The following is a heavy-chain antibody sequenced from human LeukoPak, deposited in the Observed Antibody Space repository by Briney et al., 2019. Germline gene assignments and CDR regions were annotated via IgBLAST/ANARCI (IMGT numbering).Heavy chain of an antibody. CDR3: ARDLGSGWQRNFDY. Sequence: ASVKVSCKASGYTFTGYYMHWVRQAPGQGLEWMGWINPNSGGTNYAQKLQGRVTMTTDTSTSTASMELRSLRSDDTAVYYCARDLGSGWQRNFDYWGQGTLVTVSS. J-gene: IGHJ4*02. CDR2: INPNSGGT. D-gene: IGHD6-19*01. CDR1: GYTFTGYY. V-gene: IGHV1-2*02.